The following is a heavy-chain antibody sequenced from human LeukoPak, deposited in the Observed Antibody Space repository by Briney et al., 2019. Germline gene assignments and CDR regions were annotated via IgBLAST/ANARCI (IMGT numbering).Heavy chain of an antibody. V-gene: IGHV3-33*01. CDR1: GFTFSSYG. CDR3: ARDGSFWRGYPYYFDY. J-gene: IGHJ4*02. CDR2: IWYDGSNK. Sequence: PGRSLRLSCAASGFTFSSYGMHWVCQAPGKGLEWVAIIWYDGSNKYYADSVKGRFTISRDNSKNTLYLQVNSLRAEDTAVYYCARDGSFWRGYPYYFDYWGQGTLVTASS. D-gene: IGHD3-3*01.